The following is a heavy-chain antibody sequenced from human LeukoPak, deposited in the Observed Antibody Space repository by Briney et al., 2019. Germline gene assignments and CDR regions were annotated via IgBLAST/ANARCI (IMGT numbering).Heavy chain of an antibody. D-gene: IGHD4-17*01. CDR2: ISGSGGST. CDR3: AKDRHGDYSFDF. J-gene: IGHJ4*02. Sequence: GGSLRLSCAASGFTFSSYAMSWVRQAPGKGLEWVSAISGSGGSTYYADSVKGRFTISRDNSKSTLYLQMNSLRAEDTAVYFCAKDRHGDYSFDFWGQGTLVTVSS. V-gene: IGHV3-23*01. CDR1: GFTFSSYA.